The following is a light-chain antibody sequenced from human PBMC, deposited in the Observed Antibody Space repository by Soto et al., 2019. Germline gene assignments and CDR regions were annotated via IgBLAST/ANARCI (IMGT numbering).Light chain of an antibody. V-gene: IGLV2-14*01. J-gene: IGLJ1*01. Sequence: QSVLTQPASVSGSPGQSITISCTGTNSDVGYYNYVSWYQQHPGKAPKLIIYEVTNRPSGASNRFSGSKSGNTASLTISGLQPEDEADYYCCLYVGATTYVFGTGTKVTVL. CDR2: EVT. CDR3: CLYVGATTYV. CDR1: NSDVGYYNY.